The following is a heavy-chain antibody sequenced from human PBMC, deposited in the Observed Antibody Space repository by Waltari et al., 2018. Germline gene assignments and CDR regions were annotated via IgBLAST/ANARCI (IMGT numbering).Heavy chain of an antibody. CDR1: GFPVSSNY. Sequence: EVQLVESGGGLIQPGGSLRLSCAASGFPVSSNYMSWVRQAPGKGLEWVSVIYSGGSTYYADSVKGRFTISRDNSKNTLYLQMNSLRAEDTAVYYCARDHPEGKEGYFDYWGQGTLVTVSS. CDR3: ARDHPEGKEGYFDY. CDR2: IYSGGST. J-gene: IGHJ4*02. V-gene: IGHV3-53*01.